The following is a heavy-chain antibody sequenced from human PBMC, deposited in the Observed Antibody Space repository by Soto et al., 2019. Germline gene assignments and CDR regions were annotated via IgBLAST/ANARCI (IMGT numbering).Heavy chain of an antibody. Sequence: SETLSLTCTVSGGSISSYYWSWIRQPPGKGLEWIGYIYYSGSTNYNPSLKSRVTISVDTSKNQFSLKLSSVTAADTAVYYCARSLRYFDWLPPYGMDVWGQGTTVTVSS. CDR2: IYYSGST. CDR3: ARSLRYFDWLPPYGMDV. CDR1: GGSISSYY. J-gene: IGHJ6*02. V-gene: IGHV4-59*08. D-gene: IGHD3-9*01.